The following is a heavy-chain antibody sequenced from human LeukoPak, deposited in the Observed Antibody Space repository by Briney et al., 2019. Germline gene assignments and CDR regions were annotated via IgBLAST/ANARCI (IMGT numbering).Heavy chain of an antibody. V-gene: IGHV3-NL1*01. Sequence: GGSLRLSCAASGFTFSSYGMHWVRQAPGKGLEWVSVIYSGGNTYYADSVKGRFTISRDNSKNTLHLQMNSLRAEDMALYYCAKALALSYGADDAFDIWGQGTMVTVSS. CDR2: IYSGGNT. CDR1: GFTFSSYG. CDR3: AKALALSYGADDAFDI. J-gene: IGHJ3*02. D-gene: IGHD5-18*01.